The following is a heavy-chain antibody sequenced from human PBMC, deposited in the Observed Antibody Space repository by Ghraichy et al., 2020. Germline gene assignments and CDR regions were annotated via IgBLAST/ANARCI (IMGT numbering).Heavy chain of an antibody. CDR3: ARLPRADYTIFHAFDI. CDR2: IYYSGST. CDR1: GGSISSSSYY. D-gene: IGHD4-11*01. Sequence: SGTLSLTCTVSGGSISSSSYYWGWIRQPPGKGLEWIGSIYYSGSTYYNPSLKSRVTISVDTSKNQFSLKLSSVTAADTAVYYCARLPRADYTIFHAFDIWGQGTMVTVSS. V-gene: IGHV4-39*01. J-gene: IGHJ3*02.